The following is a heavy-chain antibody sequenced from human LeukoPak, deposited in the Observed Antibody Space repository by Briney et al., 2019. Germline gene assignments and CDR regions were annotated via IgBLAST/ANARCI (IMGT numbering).Heavy chain of an antibody. Sequence: ASVKVSCKASGYTFTSYDINWVRQATGQGLEWMGWMNPSSGNTGYAQKFQGRVTMTRNTSISTAYMELSSLRSEDTAVYYCARASVAGTGDWFDPWGQGTLVTVSS. CDR1: GYTFTSYD. J-gene: IGHJ5*02. D-gene: IGHD6-19*01. CDR3: ARASVAGTGDWFDP. CDR2: MNPSSGNT. V-gene: IGHV1-8*01.